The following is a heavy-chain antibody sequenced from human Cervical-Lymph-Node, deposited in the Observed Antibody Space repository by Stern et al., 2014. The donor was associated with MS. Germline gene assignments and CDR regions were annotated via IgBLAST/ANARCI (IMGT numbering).Heavy chain of an antibody. CDR3: AKGAPPDS. CDR2: VYPDDSDT. Sequence: EVQLVESGPEVRTPGQSLKISCKASGYMFTNFWIGWVRQMHGKGLEWMGLVYPDDSDTRYSPSFQGQVIISADKSTGTAYLQWSSLKASDSAMYYCAKGAPPDSWGQGTLVTVSS. V-gene: IGHV5-51*06. J-gene: IGHJ5*01. CDR1: GYMFTNFW. D-gene: IGHD4/OR15-4a*01.